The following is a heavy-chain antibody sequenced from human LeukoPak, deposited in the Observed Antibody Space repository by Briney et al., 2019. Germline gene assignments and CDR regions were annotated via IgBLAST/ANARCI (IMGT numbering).Heavy chain of an antibody. CDR1: GLTFSSYG. Sequence: PGGSLRLSCAASGLTFSSYGMHWVRQAPGKGLEWVAVIWYDGSNKYYADSVKGRFTISRDNSKNTLYLQMNSLRAEDTAVYYCAKALREQWLGGGLFDYWGQGTLVTVSS. J-gene: IGHJ4*02. CDR3: AKALREQWLGGGLFDY. V-gene: IGHV3-33*06. CDR2: IWYDGSNK. D-gene: IGHD6-19*01.